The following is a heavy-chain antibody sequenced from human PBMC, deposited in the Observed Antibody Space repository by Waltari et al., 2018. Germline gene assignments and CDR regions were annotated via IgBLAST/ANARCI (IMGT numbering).Heavy chain of an antibody. CDR1: GFLFNHYA. CDR2: INGYGDKT. J-gene: IGHJ5*02. Sequence: EVQVLESGGGLVQPGGSLRPTCAASGFLFNHYAINWVRQAPGKGLEWVSGINGYGDKTYYADSEKGRFTLSRDNSRNTLSLQMNSLRAEDTAVYYCAKAHFYDTSGYIEHWGQGTLVTVSS. CDR3: AKAHFYDTSGYIEH. V-gene: IGHV3-23*01. D-gene: IGHD3-22*01.